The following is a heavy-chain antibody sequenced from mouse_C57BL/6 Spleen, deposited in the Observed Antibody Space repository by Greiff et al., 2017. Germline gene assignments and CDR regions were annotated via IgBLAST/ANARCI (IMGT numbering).Heavy chain of an antibody. CDR2: IWRGGST. CDR3: AKDYSNYYAMDY. Sequence: VQRVESGPGLVQPSQSLSITCTVSGFSLTSYGVHWVRQSPGKGLEWLGVIWRGGSTDYNAAFMSRLSITKDNSKSQVFFKMNSLQADDTAIYYCAKDYSNYYAMDYWGQGTSVTVSS. V-gene: IGHV2-5*01. J-gene: IGHJ4*01. D-gene: IGHD2-5*01. CDR1: GFSLTSYG.